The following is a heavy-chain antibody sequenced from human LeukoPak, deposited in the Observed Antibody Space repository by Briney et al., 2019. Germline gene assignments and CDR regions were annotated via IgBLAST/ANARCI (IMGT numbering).Heavy chain of an antibody. CDR3: AKINDGAFDI. J-gene: IGHJ3*02. V-gene: IGHV3-23*01. CDR2: ISGSGGST. CDR1: GFTFSSHA. Sequence: WGALRLSCAASGFTFSSHAMSWVRQAPGKGLEWVSAISGSGGSTYYADSVKGRFTISRDNSKNTLYLQMNSLRAEDTAVYYCAKINDGAFDIWGQGTMVTVSS.